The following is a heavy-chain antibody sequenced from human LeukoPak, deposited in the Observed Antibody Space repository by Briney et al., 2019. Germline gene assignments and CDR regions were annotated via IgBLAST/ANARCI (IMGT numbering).Heavy chain of an antibody. Sequence: PGGSLRLSCAASGFTFSSYSMNWVRQAPGKGLEWVSSISSSSSYIYYADSVKGRFTISRDNAKNSLYLQMNSLRAEDTAVYYCARPQWALIAAAGTGAFDIWGQGTMVTVSS. J-gene: IGHJ3*02. CDR2: ISSSSSYI. D-gene: IGHD6-13*01. CDR3: ARPQWALIAAAGTGAFDI. CDR1: GFTFSSYS. V-gene: IGHV3-21*01.